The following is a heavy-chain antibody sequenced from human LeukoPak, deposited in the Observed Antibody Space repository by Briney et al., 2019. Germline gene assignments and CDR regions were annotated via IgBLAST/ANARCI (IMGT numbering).Heavy chain of an antibody. CDR2: IYSGGST. CDR1: GFTFSSYA. V-gene: IGHV3-66*01. Sequence: PGRSLRLSCAASGFTFSSYAMSWVRQAPGKGLEWVSVIYSGGSTYYADSVKGRFTISRDNSKNTLYLQMNSLRAEDTAVYYCARDDTWGTNYWGQGTLVTVSS. D-gene: IGHD1/OR15-1a*01. CDR3: ARDDTWGTNY. J-gene: IGHJ4*02.